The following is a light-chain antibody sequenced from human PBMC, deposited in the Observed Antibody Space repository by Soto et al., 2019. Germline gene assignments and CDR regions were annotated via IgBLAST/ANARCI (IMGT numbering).Light chain of an antibody. Sequence: DIQMTQSPSTLSASVGDRVTISCRASQTISNWLAWYQQKPGKAPKLLIYDASSLESGVPSRFSGSGSGTEFTLTISSLQPEDFATYYCQKYNSLWTFGQGTKVEIK. CDR2: DAS. CDR3: QKYNSLWT. J-gene: IGKJ1*01. CDR1: QTISNW. V-gene: IGKV1-5*01.